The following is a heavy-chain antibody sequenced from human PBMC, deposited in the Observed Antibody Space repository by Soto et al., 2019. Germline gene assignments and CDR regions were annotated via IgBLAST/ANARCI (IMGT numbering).Heavy chain of an antibody. CDR3: ARGVTAARVFDY. Sequence: QVQLQESDPGLVKPSQTLSLTCTVSGGTISSGGYYWSWIRQHPGKGLEWIGYIYYSGSTYYNPSLKSRVTISVDTSKNQFSLKLSSVTAADTAVYYYARGVTAARVFDYWGQGTLVTVSS. CDR1: GGTISSGGYY. J-gene: IGHJ4*02. D-gene: IGHD6-6*01. CDR2: IYYSGST. V-gene: IGHV4-31*03.